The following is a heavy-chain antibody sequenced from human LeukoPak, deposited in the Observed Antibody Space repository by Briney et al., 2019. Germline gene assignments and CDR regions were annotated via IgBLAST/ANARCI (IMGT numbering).Heavy chain of an antibody. J-gene: IGHJ3*01. D-gene: IGHD3-22*01. CDR3: AKSPAYYFDTSGFSDAFDL. CDR2: ISCSAGSI. V-gene: IGHV3-23*01. CDR1: GFTFSAYV. Sequence: GGSLRLSCAASGFTFSAYVMSWVRQAPGKGLEWVSSISCSAGSIYYADSVKGRFTISRDNSRNTLYLQMNSLGAEDTAVYYCAKSPAYYFDTSGFSDAFDLWGQGTMVTVSS.